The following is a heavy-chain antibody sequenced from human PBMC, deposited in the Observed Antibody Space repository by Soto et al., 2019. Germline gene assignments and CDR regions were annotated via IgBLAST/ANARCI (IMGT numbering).Heavy chain of an antibody. J-gene: IGHJ4*02. CDR3: AKGRGGSGSLTPRVDF. V-gene: IGHV3-23*01. Sequence: EVQLLESGGGLVQPGGSLRPSCAASGFTFNNYAMTWVRQAPGMGLEWVSAISGGGDTTSYADSVKGRFTVSRDGSKNTLYLQMSSLRAADTALYYCAKGRGGSGSLTPRVDFWGQGTLVTVSS. CDR2: ISGGGDTT. D-gene: IGHD3-10*01. CDR1: GFTFNNYA.